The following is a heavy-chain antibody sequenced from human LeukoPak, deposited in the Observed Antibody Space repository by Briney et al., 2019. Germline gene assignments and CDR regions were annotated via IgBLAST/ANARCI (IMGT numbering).Heavy chain of an antibody. V-gene: IGHV1-69*13. J-gene: IGHJ3*02. Sequence: SVKVSCKASGGTFSSYAISWVRQAPGQGLEWMGGIIPIFGTANYAQKFQGRVTITADESTSTAYMELSSLRSEDTAVYYCARVGYCSSTSCLDAFDIWGQGTMVTVSS. D-gene: IGHD2-2*01. CDR2: IIPIFGTA. CDR3: ARVGYCSSTSCLDAFDI. CDR1: GGTFSSYA.